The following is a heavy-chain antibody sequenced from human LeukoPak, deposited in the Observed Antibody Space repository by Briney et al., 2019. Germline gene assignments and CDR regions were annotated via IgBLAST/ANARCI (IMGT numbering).Heavy chain of an antibody. CDR1: GFTFSSYG. CDR3: AKVANWGSSLRDYFDY. D-gene: IGHD7-27*01. J-gene: IGHJ4*02. V-gene: IGHV3-30*18. Sequence: QPGGSLRLSCAASGFTFSSYGMHWVRQAPGKGLEWVAVISYDGRNKYYADSVKGRFTISRDNSKNTLYLQMNSLRAEDTAVYYCAKVANWGSSLRDYFDYWGQGTLVTVSS. CDR2: ISYDGRNK.